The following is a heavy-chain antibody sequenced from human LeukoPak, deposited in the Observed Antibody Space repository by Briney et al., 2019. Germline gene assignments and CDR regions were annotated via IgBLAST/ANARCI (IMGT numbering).Heavy chain of an antibody. J-gene: IGHJ6*02. CDR3: ARCSRGTSVGMDV. V-gene: IGHV4-59*08. D-gene: IGHD1-1*01. CDR2: IYYTGSA. Sequence: SETLSLTCIVSGGSINTYYWSWIRQPPGKGLEWIGYIYYTGSAKYNPSLKSRVTISVDTSKNQLSLKLTSVTAADTAVYYCARCSRGTSVGMDVWGQGTTVTVSS. CDR1: GGSINTYY.